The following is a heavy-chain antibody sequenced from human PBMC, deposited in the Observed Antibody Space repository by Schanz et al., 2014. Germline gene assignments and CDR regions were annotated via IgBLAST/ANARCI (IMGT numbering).Heavy chain of an antibody. CDR2: ISGSGGST. CDR3: ARDGDFDD. CDR1: GFTFSTYA. J-gene: IGHJ4*02. Sequence: EVHLVESGGGLVQPGGSLRLSCAASGFTFSTYAMNWVRQAPGKGLEWVSAISGSGGSTYYADSVKGRFIISRDNSKNNSKNTLYVQMNSLRAEDTAVYYCARDGDFDDWGQGTLVTVSS. V-gene: IGHV3-23*04.